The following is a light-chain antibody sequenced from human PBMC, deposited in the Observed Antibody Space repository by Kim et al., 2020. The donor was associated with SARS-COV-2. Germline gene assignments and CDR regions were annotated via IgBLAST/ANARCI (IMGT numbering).Light chain of an antibody. V-gene: IGLV2-8*01. CDR2: EDS. CDR3: SSYAGSNKEV. J-gene: IGLJ3*02. CDR1: SSDVGGYNY. Sequence: QSALTQPHSASGSPGQSVTISCTGTSSDVGGYNYVSWYQQHPGKAPILMIYEDSKRPSGVPDRFSGSKSGNTASLTVSGLQAEDEADYYCSSYAGSNKEVFGGGTKLTVL.